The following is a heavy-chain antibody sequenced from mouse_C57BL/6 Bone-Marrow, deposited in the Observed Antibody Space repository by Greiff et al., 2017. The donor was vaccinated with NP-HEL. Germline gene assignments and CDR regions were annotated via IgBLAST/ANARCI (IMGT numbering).Heavy chain of an antibody. J-gene: IGHJ3*01. CDR2: ISSGGSYT. Sequence: EVKLMESGGDLVKPGGSLKLSCAASGFTFSSYGMSWVRQTPDKRLEWVATISSGGSYTYYPDSVKGRVTISRDNAKSTLYLQMSSLTSEDTAMYYCASPYDYDVAWFAYWGQGTLVTVSA. D-gene: IGHD2-4*01. CDR1: GFTFSSYG. V-gene: IGHV5-6*01. CDR3: ASPYDYDVAWFAY.